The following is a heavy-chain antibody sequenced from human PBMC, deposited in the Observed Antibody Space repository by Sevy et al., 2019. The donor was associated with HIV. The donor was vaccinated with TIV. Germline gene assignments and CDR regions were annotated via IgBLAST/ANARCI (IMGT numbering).Heavy chain of an antibody. CDR3: AREKPAAAVAVES. CDR2: IKEDGSKK. Sequence: GGSLRLSCAASGFTFSNYWMSWVRQAPGKGLEWVANIKEDGSKKYYVDSVKGRFTISRDNAEKSLYLQMNSLRAEDTALYYCAREKPAAAVAVESWGQGTLVTVSS. CDR1: GFTFSNYW. J-gene: IGHJ5*02. D-gene: IGHD6-25*01. V-gene: IGHV3-7*01.